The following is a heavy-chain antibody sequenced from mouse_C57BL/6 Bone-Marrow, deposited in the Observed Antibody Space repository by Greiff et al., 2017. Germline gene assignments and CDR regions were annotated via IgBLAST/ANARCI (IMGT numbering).Heavy chain of an antibody. CDR1: GYAFSSSW. V-gene: IGHV1-82*01. D-gene: IGHD1-1*01. J-gene: IGHJ3*01. CDR2: IYPGDGDT. Sequence: VQLQQSGPELVKPGASVKISCKASGYAFSSSWMNWVKQRPGKGLEWIGRIYPGDGDTNYNGKFKGKATLTADKSSSTAYMQLSSLTSEDSAVYFCARGFHYYGSWFAYWGQGTLVTVSA. CDR3: ARGFHYYGSWFAY.